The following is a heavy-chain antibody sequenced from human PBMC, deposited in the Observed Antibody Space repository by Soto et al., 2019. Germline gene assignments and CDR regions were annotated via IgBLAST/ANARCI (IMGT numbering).Heavy chain of an antibody. CDR1: GGSISSSNW. J-gene: IGHJ4*02. CDR2: IYHSGST. CDR3: ANKPELGSRGFDY. V-gene: IGHV4-4*02. Sequence: SETLSLTCAVSGGSISSSNWWSWVRQPPGKGLEWIGEIYHSGSTNYNPSLKSRVTISVDKSKNQFSRKLSSVTAADTAVYYCANKPELGSRGFDYWGQGTLVTVSS. D-gene: IGHD7-27*01.